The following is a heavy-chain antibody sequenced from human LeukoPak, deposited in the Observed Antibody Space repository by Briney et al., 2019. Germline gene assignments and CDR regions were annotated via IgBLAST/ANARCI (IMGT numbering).Heavy chain of an antibody. V-gene: IGHV4-34*01. Sequence: SETLSLTCAVYGGSFSGYYWSWIRQPPGKGLEWIGEINHSGSTNYNPSLKSRVTISVDTSKSQFSLKLSSVTAADTAVYYCASLSACSSTSCYGVDPWGQGTLVTVSS. CDR1: GGSFSGYY. CDR2: INHSGST. D-gene: IGHD2-2*01. CDR3: ASLSACSSTSCYGVDP. J-gene: IGHJ5*02.